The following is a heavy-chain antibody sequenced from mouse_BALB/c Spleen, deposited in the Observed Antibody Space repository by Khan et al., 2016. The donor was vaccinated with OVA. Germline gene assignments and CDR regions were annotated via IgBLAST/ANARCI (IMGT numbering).Heavy chain of an antibody. CDR1: GFNIKDYY. V-gene: IGHV14-1*02. CDR3: ARRDYEAMDY. CDR2: IDPENGNT. D-gene: IGHD2-4*01. J-gene: IGHJ4*01. Sequence: VRLQQSGAELVRPGALVKLSCKASGFNIKDYYIHWVKQRPEQGLEWIGWIDPENGNTIYDPKFQGKASITADTSSNTAYLQLSSLTSEDTAVYYCARRDYEAMDYWGQGTSVTVSS.